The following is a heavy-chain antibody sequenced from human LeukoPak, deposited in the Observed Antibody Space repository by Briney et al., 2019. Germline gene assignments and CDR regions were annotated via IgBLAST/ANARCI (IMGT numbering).Heavy chain of an antibody. CDR1: GYRFNIYW. V-gene: IGHV5-51*01. Sequence: GESLKISCKVSGYRFNIYWIGWVRAMSGRGPGWMGIIYPGDSDIRYSPSFQGQVNISADKSISTAYLQWNSLKASDTAMYYCVRRTTGEYYFDYWGQGTLVTVSS. CDR3: VRRTTGEYYFDY. J-gene: IGHJ4*02. D-gene: IGHD7-27*01. CDR2: IYPGDSDI.